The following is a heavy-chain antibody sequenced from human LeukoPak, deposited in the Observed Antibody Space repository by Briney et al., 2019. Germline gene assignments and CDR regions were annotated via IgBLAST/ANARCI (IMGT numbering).Heavy chain of an antibody. D-gene: IGHD2-2*01. CDR3: ARDLVPAATYYYYGMDV. J-gene: IGHJ6*02. V-gene: IGHV1-8*01. Sequence: GASVKVSCKASGYTFTSYDINWVRQATGQGLEWTGWMNPNSGNTGYAQKFQGRVTMTRNTSISTAYMELSSLRSEDTAVYYCARDLVPAATYYYYGMDVWGQGTTVTVSS. CDR1: GYTFTSYD. CDR2: MNPNSGNT.